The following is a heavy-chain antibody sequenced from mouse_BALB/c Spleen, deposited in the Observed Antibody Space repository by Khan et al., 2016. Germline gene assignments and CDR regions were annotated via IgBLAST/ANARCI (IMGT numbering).Heavy chain of an antibody. V-gene: IGHV3-8*02. D-gene: IGHD2-3*01. CDR1: DDSITSGF. J-gene: IGHJ2*01. CDR3: ARYSLYYFDY. CDR2: INYSGST. Sequence: EVQLQESGPSLVKPSQTLSLTCSVTDDSITSGFWNWIRKFPGNKLEYMGYINYSGSTFYNPSPNSRISITRDTSKNQYYLQLNSVTSEDTATYYCARYSLYYFDYWGQGTTLTVSS.